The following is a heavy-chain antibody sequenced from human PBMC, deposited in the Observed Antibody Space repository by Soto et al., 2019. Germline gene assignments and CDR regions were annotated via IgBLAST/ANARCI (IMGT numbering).Heavy chain of an antibody. CDR2: LYYGRRA. V-gene: IGHV4-59*01. J-gene: IGHJ4*02. CDR1: GDSISSYY. Sequence: QVQLQESGPGLVKPSETLSLTCAVSGDSISSYYCMWIRQPPGKGLESIGYLYYGRRANYNPSLKRRVTLSGDPSTNQCSLTLSSMTAADTAVYSCALRSMAVVPEYWGQGTLVTVSS. D-gene: IGHD3-22*01. CDR3: ALRSMAVVPEY.